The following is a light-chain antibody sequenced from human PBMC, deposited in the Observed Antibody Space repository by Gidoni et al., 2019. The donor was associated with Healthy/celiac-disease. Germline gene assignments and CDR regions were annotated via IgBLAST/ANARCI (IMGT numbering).Light chain of an antibody. Sequence: DIVLTQSPATLSLSPGERATLSCRASQSVSSYLAWYQQKPGQAPRLLIYDASNRATGIPARFSGSGSGTDFTLTISSLEPEDFAVYYCQQRSNWPSTFXQXTRLEIK. V-gene: IGKV3-11*01. CDR3: QQRSNWPST. CDR2: DAS. CDR1: QSVSSY. J-gene: IGKJ5*01.